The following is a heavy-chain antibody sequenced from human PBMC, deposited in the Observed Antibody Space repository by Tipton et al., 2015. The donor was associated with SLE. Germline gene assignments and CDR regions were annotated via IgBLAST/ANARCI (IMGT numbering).Heavy chain of an antibody. CDR3: ARGSDGEYVRYFDV. J-gene: IGHJ2*01. CDR1: GGSISSYY. D-gene: IGHD4-17*01. V-gene: IGHV4-4*07. Sequence: TLSLTCTVSGGSISSYYWSWIRQSAGRGLEWIGRIYSSGDRDYNPSLTSRVTMSIDASQNRVSLRLKSVSAAITAVYYCARGSDGEYVRYFDVWGPGTLVTVSS. CDR2: IYSSGDR.